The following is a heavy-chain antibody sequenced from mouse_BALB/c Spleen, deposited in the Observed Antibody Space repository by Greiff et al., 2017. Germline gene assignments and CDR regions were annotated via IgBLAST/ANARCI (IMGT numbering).Heavy chain of an antibody. CDR2: ISSGGSYT. CDR1: GFTFSSYG. D-gene: IGHD2-4*01. V-gene: IGHV5-6*02. Sequence: EVKLVESGGDLVKPGGSLKLSCAASGFTFSSYGMSWVRQTPDKRLEWVATISSGGSYTYYPDSVKGRFTISRDNAKNTLYLQMSSLKSEDTAMYYCAIRKYDYDDDYAMDYWGQGTSVTVSS. J-gene: IGHJ4*01. CDR3: AIRKYDYDDDYAMDY.